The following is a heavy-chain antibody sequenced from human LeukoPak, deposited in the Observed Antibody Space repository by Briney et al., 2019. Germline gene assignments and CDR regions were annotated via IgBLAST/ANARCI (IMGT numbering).Heavy chain of an antibody. J-gene: IGHJ4*02. CDR1: GFTFSSYA. D-gene: IGHD3-10*01. Sequence: GGSLRLSCAASGFTFSSYAMSWVRQAPGKGLEWVSAISGSGGSTYYADSVKGRFTISRDNSKNTLYLQMNGLRAEDTAVYYCAKPGTMVRFRFDYWGQGTLVTVSS. V-gene: IGHV3-23*01. CDR3: AKPGTMVRFRFDY. CDR2: ISGSGGST.